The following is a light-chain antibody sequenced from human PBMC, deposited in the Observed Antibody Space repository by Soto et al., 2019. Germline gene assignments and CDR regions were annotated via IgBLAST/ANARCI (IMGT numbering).Light chain of an antibody. CDR3: QQYGSSPLT. Sequence: EIVLTQCPGTLSLSPGERATLSCRASQSVRSNDLVWYQQKPGQSPSLLIYGASNRATGIPDRFSGSGSGTDFTLTISRLEPEDFAVYYCQQYGSSPLTFGGGTKVDIK. J-gene: IGKJ4*02. CDR2: GAS. CDR1: QSVRSND. V-gene: IGKV3-20*01.